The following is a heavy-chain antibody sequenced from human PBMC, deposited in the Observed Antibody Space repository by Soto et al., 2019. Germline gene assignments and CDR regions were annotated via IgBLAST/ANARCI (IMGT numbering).Heavy chain of an antibody. CDR1: GFSLSTSGVG. D-gene: IGHD3-3*01. V-gene: IGHV2-5*01. CDR3: AHSSVITIFGVVIGYYYYYGMDV. Sequence: QITLKESGPTLVKPTQTLTLTCTFSGFSLSTSGVGVGWIRQPPGKALEWLALIYWNDDKRYSPSLKSRLTIPQDTSKYQVVLTMANMDPVDTTPYYCAHSSVITIFGVVIGYYYYYGMDVWGQGTKVTVSS. CDR2: IYWNDDK. J-gene: IGHJ6*02.